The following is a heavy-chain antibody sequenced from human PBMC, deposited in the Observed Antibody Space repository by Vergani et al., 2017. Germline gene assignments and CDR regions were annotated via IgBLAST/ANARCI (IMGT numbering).Heavy chain of an antibody. CDR3: ARGTSLGTYYYDSIGYVY. J-gene: IGHJ4*02. CDR1: GGTFSSYA. V-gene: IGHV1-69*13. CDR2: IIPIFGTA. Sequence: QVQLVQSGAEVKKPGSSVKVSCKASGGTFSSYAISWVRQAPGQGLEWMGTIIPIFGTANYAQKFQGRVTITADESTSTAYMELSSLRSEDTAVYYCARGTSLGTYYYDSIGYVYWGQGTLVTVSS. D-gene: IGHD3-22*01.